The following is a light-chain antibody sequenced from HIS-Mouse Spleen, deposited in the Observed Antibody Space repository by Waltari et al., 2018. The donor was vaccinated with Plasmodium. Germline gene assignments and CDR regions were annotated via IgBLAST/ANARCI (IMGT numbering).Light chain of an antibody. Sequence: EIVMTQSPATLSVSPGERATIACRASQSVRSNLAWYQQKPCQAPRLLSYGASARSTGIPARFSGSGSGTEVTLTISSLQSEDLAVYYCQQYNNWSFTFGPGTKVDIK. CDR2: GAS. V-gene: IGKV3-15*01. J-gene: IGKJ3*01. CDR1: QSVRSN. CDR3: QQYNNWSFT.